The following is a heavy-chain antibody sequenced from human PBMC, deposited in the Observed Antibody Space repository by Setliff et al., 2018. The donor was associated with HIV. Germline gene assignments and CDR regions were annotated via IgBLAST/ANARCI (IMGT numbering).Heavy chain of an antibody. CDR1: GYIFTIYT. CDR2: INTVNGNT. CDR3: AREQAGSGSGSFGF. J-gene: IGHJ4*02. V-gene: IGHV1-3*04. Sequence: ASVKVSCKASGYIFTIYTMYWVRQAPGQRLEWMGRINTVNGNTKYSQNFQGRVTITRDTSANTANMELSSLRSEDTAVYYCAREQAGSGSGSFGFWGQGTLVTVSS. D-gene: IGHD3-10*01.